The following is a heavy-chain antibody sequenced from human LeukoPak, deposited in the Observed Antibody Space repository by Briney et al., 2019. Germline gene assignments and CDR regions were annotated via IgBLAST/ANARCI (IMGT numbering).Heavy chain of an antibody. Sequence: PSETLSLTCIVSGYSISSGDYWGWIRQPPGKGLEWIGSIHHSGSTYDNPSLKSRVTLSVDTSKNQFSLKLSSVTAADTAVYYCARDPVRRDGYNFDHWGQGTLVTVSS. CDR1: GYSISSGDY. CDR2: IHHSGST. V-gene: IGHV4-38-2*02. CDR3: ARDPVRRDGYNFDH. D-gene: IGHD5-24*01. J-gene: IGHJ4*02.